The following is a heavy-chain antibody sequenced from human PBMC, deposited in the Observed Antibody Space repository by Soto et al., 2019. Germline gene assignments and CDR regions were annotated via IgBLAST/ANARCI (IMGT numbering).Heavy chain of an antibody. CDR3: ARDSIEATAFKTNPLDY. Sequence: ASVKVSCKASGYTFTDFYVHWVRQAPGQGLEWMGWINPHSGATNSAQKFQARLTMTRDTSISTAYMEVSGLTSDDTAFYFCARDSIEATAFKTNPLDYSGQGTLVTVSS. CDR1: GYTFTDFY. CDR2: INPHSGAT. V-gene: IGHV1-2*02. J-gene: IGHJ4*02. D-gene: IGHD5-18*01.